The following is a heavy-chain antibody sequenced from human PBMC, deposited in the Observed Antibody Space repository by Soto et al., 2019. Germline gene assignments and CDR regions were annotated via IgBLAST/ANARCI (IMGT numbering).Heavy chain of an antibody. J-gene: IGHJ6*02. Sequence: PAGSLRLSCAASGFTFSSYGMHWVRQAPGKGLEGVAVIWYDGSNKYYADSVKGRFTISRDNSKNTLYLQMNSLRAEDTAVYYCASSPEFPLMPPDYCSSTSCYAGGNYYYGMDVWGQGT. V-gene: IGHV3-33*01. CDR1: GFTFSSYG. D-gene: IGHD2-2*01. CDR2: IWYDGSNK. CDR3: ASSPEFPLMPPDYCSSTSCYAGGNYYYGMDV.